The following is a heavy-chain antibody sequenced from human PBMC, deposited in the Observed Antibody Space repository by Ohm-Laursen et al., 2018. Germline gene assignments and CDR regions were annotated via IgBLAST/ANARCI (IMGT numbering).Heavy chain of an antibody. CDR1: AFTVSSNF. J-gene: IGHJ4*02. CDR2: IYSGDST. Sequence: GSLRLSCAASAFTVSSNFMSWVRQAPGKGLEWVSVIYSGDSTYYADSVKGRFTISRDNSKNTLYLQMNSLRDEDTAVYYCATAGPYSGDDYWGQGTLVNVSS. D-gene: IGHD6-25*01. V-gene: IGHV3-66*01. CDR3: ATAGPYSGDDY.